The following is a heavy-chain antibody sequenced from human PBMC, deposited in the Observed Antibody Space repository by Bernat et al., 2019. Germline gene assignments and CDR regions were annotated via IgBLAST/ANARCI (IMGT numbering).Heavy chain of an antibody. V-gene: IGHV3-33*08. CDR1: GFTFSSYS. CDR3: ARDSSLDY. D-gene: IGHD6-13*01. J-gene: IGHJ4*02. Sequence: VQLVESGGGLVQPGGSLRLSCAASGFTFSSYSMNWVRQAPGKGLEWMAVIWYDGSNKYYADSVKGRFTISRDNSKNTLYLQMNSLRAEDTAVYYCARDSSLDYWGQGTLVTVSS. CDR2: IWYDGSNK.